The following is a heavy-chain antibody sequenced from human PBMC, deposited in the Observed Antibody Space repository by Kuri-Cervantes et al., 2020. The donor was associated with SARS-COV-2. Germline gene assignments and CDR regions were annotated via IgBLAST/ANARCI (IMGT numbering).Heavy chain of an antibody. CDR1: GYTFTGYY. J-gene: IGHJ6*02. CDR2: INPNSGGT. Sequence: ASVKVSCKASGYTFTGYYMHWVRQAPGQGLEWMGWINPNSGGTNYAQKFQGWVTMTRDTSISTAYMELSSLRSEDTAVYYCAREARAEQQLVPTKDYYGMDVWGQGTTVTVSS. D-gene: IGHD6-13*01. V-gene: IGHV1-2*04. CDR3: AREARAEQQLVPTKDYYGMDV.